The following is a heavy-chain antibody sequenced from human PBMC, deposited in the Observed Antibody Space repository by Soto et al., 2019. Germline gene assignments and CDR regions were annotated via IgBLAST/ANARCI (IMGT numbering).Heavy chain of an antibody. V-gene: IGHV1-18*01. J-gene: IGHJ4*02. Sequence: ASVKVSCKASGYTFTSYGISCVRQAPGQGLEWMGWISAYNGNTIYAQKFQGRVTMTEDTSTDTAYMELSSLRSEDTAVYYCARGLRAPYYDFWSGYYHFDYWGQGTLVTVSS. CDR2: ISAYNGNT. D-gene: IGHD3-3*01. CDR3: ARGLRAPYYDFWSGYYHFDY. CDR1: GYTFTSYG.